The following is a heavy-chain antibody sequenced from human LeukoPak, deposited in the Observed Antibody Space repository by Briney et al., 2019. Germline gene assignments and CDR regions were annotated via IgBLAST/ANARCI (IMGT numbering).Heavy chain of an antibody. D-gene: IGHD3-10*02. CDR1: GFIFSNYN. Sequence: GGSLRLSCVASGFIFSNYNMNWVRQAPGKGLEWVSCISDSSSYIYYADSVKGRFTIPRDNAKNSLYLQMNSLRAEDTAVYYCAELGITMIGGVWGKGTTVTISS. J-gene: IGHJ6*04. CDR2: ISDSSSYI. CDR3: AELGITMIGGV. V-gene: IGHV3-21*01.